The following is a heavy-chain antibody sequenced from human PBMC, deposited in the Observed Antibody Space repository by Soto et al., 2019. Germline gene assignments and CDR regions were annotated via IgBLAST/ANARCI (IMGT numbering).Heavy chain of an antibody. V-gene: IGHV3-23*01. Sequence: GALRLSCSASVFTFSNYAMSWVRQSPGKGLEWVSGVSSTGTSPYYAGSVQGRFTISRDNSKNMFYLQMKSLRAEDTAIYYCAKARPSGGYYYVEAFDVWGQGTMVTVSS. CDR3: AKARPSGGYYYVEAFDV. J-gene: IGHJ3*01. CDR1: VFTFSNYA. CDR2: VSSTGTSP. D-gene: IGHD3-22*01.